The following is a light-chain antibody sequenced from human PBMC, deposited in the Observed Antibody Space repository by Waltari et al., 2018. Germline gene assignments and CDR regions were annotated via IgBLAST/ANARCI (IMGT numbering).Light chain of an antibody. J-gene: IGKJ1*01. CDR1: QSISIY. V-gene: IGKV1-39*01. CDR2: AAS. CDR3: QQSYGVPWT. Sequence: DIQMTQSPSSLSASVGDRVTITCRASQSISIYLNWYQQKPGKDPKLLIYAASTLQSGVPSRFSGSGSGTDFTLTISSLQPEDFATYYCQQSYGVPWTFGQGANVEIK.